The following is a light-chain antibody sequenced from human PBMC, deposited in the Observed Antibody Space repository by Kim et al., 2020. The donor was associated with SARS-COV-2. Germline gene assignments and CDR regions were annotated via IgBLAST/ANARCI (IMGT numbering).Light chain of an antibody. Sequence: EIVLTQSPGTLSLSPGERATLSCRASQSVSSSYLAWYHQKPGQAPRLLIYGASSSATGIPDRFSGSGSGTDFTLTISRLEPEDFAVYYWQQYGSSPPYTFGQGTKLEI. V-gene: IGKV3-20*01. CDR2: GAS. CDR3: QQYGSSPPYT. CDR1: QSVSSSY. J-gene: IGKJ2*01.